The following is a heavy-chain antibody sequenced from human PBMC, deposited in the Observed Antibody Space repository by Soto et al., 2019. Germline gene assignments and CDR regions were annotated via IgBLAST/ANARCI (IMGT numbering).Heavy chain of an antibody. CDR1: GGSISSDY. Sequence: SETLSLTCTVSGGSISSDYWSWIRQPPGKGLEWIGYIYYSGSTNYNPSLKSRVTISVDTSKNQFSLKLSSVTAADTAVYYCARNSIAGFADYWGQGTLVTVSS. D-gene: IGHD3-22*01. V-gene: IGHV4-59*01. CDR3: ARNSIAGFADY. J-gene: IGHJ4*02. CDR2: IYYSGST.